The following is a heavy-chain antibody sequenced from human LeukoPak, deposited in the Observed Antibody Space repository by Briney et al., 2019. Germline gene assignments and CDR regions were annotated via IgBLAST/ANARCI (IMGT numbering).Heavy chain of an antibody. CDR2: FNPNGRGT. CDR1: GYTFTRYY. Sequence: ASVKVSCKASGYTFTRYYIHWVRQAPGQGLEWMGTFNPNGRGTTYAQKFQDRVTMTRDTSTSTVYMELSSLTSDDTAMYYCARVGAAAATVNFDYWGQGTQVTVSS. J-gene: IGHJ4*02. CDR3: ARVGAAAATVNFDY. D-gene: IGHD6-13*01. V-gene: IGHV1-46*01.